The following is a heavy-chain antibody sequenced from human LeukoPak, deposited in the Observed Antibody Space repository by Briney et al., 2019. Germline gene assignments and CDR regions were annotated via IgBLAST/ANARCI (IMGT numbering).Heavy chain of an antibody. CDR2: IKRRSDGGTT. D-gene: IGHD4-17*01. V-gene: IGHV3-15*01. Sequence: GGSLRLSCAASGFTLSNAWMSWVRQAPGKGPEWVGHIKRRSDGGTTGYAAPVNGRFTISRDDSQNTLFLQMNSLKIEDTAVYYCTTDNDYGDYGLDYWGQGTLVTVSS. CDR3: TTDNDYGDYGLDY. J-gene: IGHJ4*02. CDR1: GFTLSNAW.